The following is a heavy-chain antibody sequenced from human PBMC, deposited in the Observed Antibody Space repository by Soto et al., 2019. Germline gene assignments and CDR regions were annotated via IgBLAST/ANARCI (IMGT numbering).Heavy chain of an antibody. V-gene: IGHV3-74*01. CDR2: INSDGSTT. CDR1: GFTFSNYW. J-gene: IGHJ6*02. CDR3: ARGNYYSMDV. Sequence: GGSLRLSCAATGFTFSNYWMHWVRQAPGKGLVWVSRINSDGSTTNYADSVKGRFTISRDNAKNTLYLQMNSLRAEDTAVYYCARGNYYSMDVWGQGTTVTV.